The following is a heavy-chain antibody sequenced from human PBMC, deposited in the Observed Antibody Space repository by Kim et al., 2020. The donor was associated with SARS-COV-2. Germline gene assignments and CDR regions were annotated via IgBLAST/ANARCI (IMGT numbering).Heavy chain of an antibody. V-gene: IGHV3-7*01. Sequence: YVDSVKGRFTISRDNAKNSLYLQMNSLRAEDTAVYYCARAKDIMTGILDYWGQGTLVTVSS. J-gene: IGHJ4*02. D-gene: IGHD3-9*01. CDR3: ARAKDIMTGILDY.